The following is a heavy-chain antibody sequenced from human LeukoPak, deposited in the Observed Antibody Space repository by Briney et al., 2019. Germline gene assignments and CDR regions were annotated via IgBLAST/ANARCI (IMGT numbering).Heavy chain of an antibody. CDR2: IHPSGTM. CDR3: AREAERRVVN. J-gene: IGHJ4*02. V-gene: IGHV4-38-2*02. D-gene: IGHD1-1*01. CDR1: GFSISSGYY. Sequence: SETLSLTCVVSGFSISSGYYWGWIRPPPGKGLGCIGNIHPSGTMFHNSSLNSRVTMSIDTSKNQFSLKLSSVTAADTAVYYCAREAERRVVNWGQGTLVTVSS.